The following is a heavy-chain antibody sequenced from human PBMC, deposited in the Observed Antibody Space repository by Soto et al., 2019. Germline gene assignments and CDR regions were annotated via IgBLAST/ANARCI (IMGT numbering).Heavy chain of an antibody. V-gene: IGHV3-23*01. J-gene: IGHJ4*01. CDR3: ARRGSGSYYDY. CDR1: GFTFSSYA. Sequence: EVQLLESGGGLVQPGGSLRLSCAASGFTFSSYAMRWVRQAPVKGLEWVSAISGSGGSTYYADSVKGRFTISRDNSKNTLYLQLNSLRGEDTAVYYCARRGSGSYYDYWGHGTMVTVSS. D-gene: IGHD1-26*01. CDR2: ISGSGGST.